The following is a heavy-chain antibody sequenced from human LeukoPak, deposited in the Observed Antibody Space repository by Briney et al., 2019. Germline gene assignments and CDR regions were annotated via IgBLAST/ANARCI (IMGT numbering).Heavy chain of an antibody. CDR2: IWYDGSNK. CDR3: AKGAHTENYDILTEGFDY. Sequence: PGRSLRLSCVASGFTFSSYGMHWVRQAPGKGLEWVAVIWYDGSNKYYADSVKGRFTISRDNSKNTLYMQMKSLRAEDTAVYYCAKGAHTENYDILTEGFDYWGQGTLATVSS. J-gene: IGHJ4*02. V-gene: IGHV3-33*06. D-gene: IGHD3-9*01. CDR1: GFTFSSYG.